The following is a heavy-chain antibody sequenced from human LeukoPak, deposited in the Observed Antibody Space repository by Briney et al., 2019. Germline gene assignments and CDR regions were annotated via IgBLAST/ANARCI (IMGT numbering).Heavy chain of an antibody. J-gene: IGHJ4*01. CDR3: VRDSDDYYWALDF. Sequence: SQTLSLTCAISGDSVSNNIATWNWVRQSPSRGLEWLGRTYYRSRWGNDYAISVKGRITINPDTSRNQFSLQLNSVTPEDTAVYYCVRDSDDYYWALDFWGQEPWSPSPQ. V-gene: IGHV6-1*01. CDR2: TYYRSRWGN. D-gene: IGHD3-10*01. CDR1: GDSVSNNIAT.